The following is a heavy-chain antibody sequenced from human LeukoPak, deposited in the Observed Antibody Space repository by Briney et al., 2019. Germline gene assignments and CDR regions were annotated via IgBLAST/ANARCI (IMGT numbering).Heavy chain of an antibody. J-gene: IGHJ4*02. Sequence: HPGGSLRLSCAASGFIFSTYGMHWVRQAPGKGLEWVAVIFSDGYTKYYAGSEKDRFTISRDDSKNTLYLHMNSLIPGDTGVYYCARASGPFDFWGQGTLLTVSS. CDR1: GFIFSTYG. CDR3: ARASGPFDF. D-gene: IGHD3-10*01. CDR2: IFSDGYTK. V-gene: IGHV3-33*01.